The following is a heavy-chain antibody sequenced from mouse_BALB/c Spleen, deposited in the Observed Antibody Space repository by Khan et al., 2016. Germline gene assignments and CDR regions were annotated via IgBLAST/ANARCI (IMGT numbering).Heavy chain of an antibody. J-gene: IGHJ2*01. Sequence: EVQLQESGPGLVKPSQTVSLTCTVTGISITTGNYRWSWIRQFPGNKLEWIGYIYYSGTITYTPSLTSRTTITRDTSKNQFFLEMNSLTAEDTATYYGAREDGRRGYFDYWGQGTTLTVSS. CDR2: IYYSGTI. V-gene: IGHV3-5*02. CDR3: AREDGRRGYFDY. CDR1: GISITTGNYR.